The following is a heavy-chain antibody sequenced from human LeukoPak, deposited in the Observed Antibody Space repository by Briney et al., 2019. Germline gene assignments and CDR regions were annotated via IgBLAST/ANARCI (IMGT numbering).Heavy chain of an antibody. CDR1: GFTFSDYY. CDR2: ISSCGSTI. J-gene: IGHJ2*01. Sequence: GGSLRLSCAASGFTFSDYYMSWIRQAPGKGLEWVSYISSCGSTIYYADSVKGRFTISRDNAKNSLYLQMNSLRAEDTAVYYCAKEFLGGISTLDWYFDLWGRGTLVTVSS. CDR3: AKEFLGGISTLDWYFDL. V-gene: IGHV3-11*01. D-gene: IGHD2/OR15-2a*01.